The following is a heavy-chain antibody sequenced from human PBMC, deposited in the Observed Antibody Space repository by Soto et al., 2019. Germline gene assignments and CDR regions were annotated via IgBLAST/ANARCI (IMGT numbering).Heavy chain of an antibody. V-gene: IGHV3-23*01. CDR3: AKNYFFDN. D-gene: IGHD3-10*01. Sequence: EVKLLDSGGDLVQPGGSLSLSCAASGFTFSSYAMSWVRQAPGKGLEWVSSISVGEETYYADSVRGRFIISRDNSKDTLCLQMNSLRAEDTAVYYCAKNYFFDNWGQGTLVTVSP. CDR1: GFTFSSYA. J-gene: IGHJ4*02. CDR2: ISVGEET.